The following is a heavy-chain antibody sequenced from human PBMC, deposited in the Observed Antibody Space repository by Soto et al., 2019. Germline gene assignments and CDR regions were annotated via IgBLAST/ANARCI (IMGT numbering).Heavy chain of an antibody. CDR1: GYSFTNYW. V-gene: IGHV5-51*01. CDR2: IYPGDSDT. Sequence: GESLKISCKGSGYSFTNYWIACVRQMPGKGLEWMGIIYPGDSDTKYSPSFQGQVTISADKSISTAYLQWSSLKASDTAMYYCARRLVVAAAYYFDYWGQGTLVTVSS. J-gene: IGHJ4*02. D-gene: IGHD2-15*01. CDR3: ARRLVVAAAYYFDY.